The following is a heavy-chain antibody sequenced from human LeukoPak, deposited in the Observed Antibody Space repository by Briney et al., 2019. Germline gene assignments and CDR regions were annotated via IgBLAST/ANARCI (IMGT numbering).Heavy chain of an antibody. D-gene: IGHD2-2*01. CDR1: GFTFSTSV. CDR3: AKQGLVPATAGD. J-gene: IGHJ4*02. Sequence: GGSLRLSCAASGFTFSTSVMHWVRQAPGKGLEWLSFIRFDGSEKYYADSVKARFSISRDNSMNTLYLQMNSLRPEDTAVYYCAKQGLVPATAGDWGQGTLVPVSS. V-gene: IGHV3-30*02. CDR2: IRFDGSEK.